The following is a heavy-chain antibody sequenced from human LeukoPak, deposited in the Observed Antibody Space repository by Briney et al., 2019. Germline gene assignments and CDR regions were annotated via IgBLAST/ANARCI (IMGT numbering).Heavy chain of an antibody. J-gene: IGHJ5*02. CDR3: ARLSSLANIAARGRTWLDP. V-gene: IGHV4-59*01. CDR1: GGSFSGYY. CDR2: IYYSGST. D-gene: IGHD6-6*01. Sequence: SETLSLTCAVYGGSFSGYYWSWIRQPPGKGLEWIGHIYYSGSTNYSPSLKSRVTISVDTSKNQFSLKLSSVTAADTAVHYCARLSSLANIAARGRTWLDPWGQGSLVTVSS.